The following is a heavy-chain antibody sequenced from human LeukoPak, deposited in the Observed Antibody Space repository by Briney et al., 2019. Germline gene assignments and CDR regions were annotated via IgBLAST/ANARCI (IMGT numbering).Heavy chain of an antibody. CDR2: ISAYNGNT. J-gene: IGHJ5*02. D-gene: IGHD2-15*01. CDR1: GYTFTSYG. V-gene: IGHV1-18*01. Sequence: ASVKVSCKASGYTFTSYGISWVRQAPGQGLEWMGWISAYNGNTNYAQKLQGRVTMTTDTSTSTAYMELRSLRSDDTAVYYCARDPYCSGGSCLNWLDPWGQGTLVTVSS. CDR3: ARDPYCSGGSCLNWLDP.